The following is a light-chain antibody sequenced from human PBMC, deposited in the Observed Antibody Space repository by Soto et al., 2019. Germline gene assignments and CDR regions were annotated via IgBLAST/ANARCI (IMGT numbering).Light chain of an antibody. CDR3: QQRSNWPPWT. J-gene: IGKJ3*01. V-gene: IGKV3-11*01. Sequence: EIVLTQSPAPLSLSPGERATLSCRASQSVSSYLAWYQQKPGQAPRLLIYDASNRATGIPARFSGSGSGTDFTLTISSLEPDDFAVYYCQQRSNWPPWTFGPGTKWISN. CDR2: DAS. CDR1: QSVSSY.